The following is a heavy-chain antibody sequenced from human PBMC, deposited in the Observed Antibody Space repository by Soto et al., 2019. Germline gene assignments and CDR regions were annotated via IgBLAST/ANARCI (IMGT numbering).Heavy chain of an antibody. CDR1: GGTFSSYT. CDR2: IIPILGIA. CDR3: ASPGPPFDP. V-gene: IGHV1-69*02. Sequence: QVQLVQSGAEVKKPGSSVKVSCKASGGTFSSYTISWVRQAPGQGLEWMGRIIPILGIANYAPKFQGRVTITADKSTSTAYMELSSLRSEDTAVYYCASPGPPFDPWGQGTLVTVSS. J-gene: IGHJ5*02.